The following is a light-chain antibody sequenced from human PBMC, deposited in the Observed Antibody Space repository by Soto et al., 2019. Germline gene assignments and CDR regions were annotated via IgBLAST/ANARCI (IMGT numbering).Light chain of an antibody. CDR3: QVWDIMTDNYV. CDR1: NIGDKR. Sequence: SYELTQPPSVSVAPEKTTTITCGGNNIGDKRVHWYRQKPGQAPVLLISYDSDRPSGIPERFSGSKSGNMATLTISRVEAGDEADYYCQVWDIMTDNYVFGGGTKLTVL. V-gene: IGLV3-21*04. J-gene: IGLJ1*01. CDR2: YDS.